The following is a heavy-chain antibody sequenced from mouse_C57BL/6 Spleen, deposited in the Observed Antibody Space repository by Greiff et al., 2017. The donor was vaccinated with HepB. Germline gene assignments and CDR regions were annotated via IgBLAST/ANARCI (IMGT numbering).Heavy chain of an antibody. V-gene: IGHV1-18*01. Sequence: EVKLQESGPELVKPGASVKIPCKASGYTFTDYNMDWVKQSHGKSLEWIGDINPNNGGTIYNQKFKGKATLTVDKSSSTAYMELRSLTSEDTAVYYCARTHYYGSSYFAYWGQGTLVTVSA. CDR3: ARTHYYGSSYFAY. CDR1: GYTFTDYN. D-gene: IGHD1-1*01. J-gene: IGHJ3*01. CDR2: INPNNGGT.